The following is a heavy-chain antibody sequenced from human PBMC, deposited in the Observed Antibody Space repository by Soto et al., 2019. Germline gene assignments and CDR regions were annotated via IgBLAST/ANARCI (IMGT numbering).Heavy chain of an antibody. V-gene: IGHV4-59*01. D-gene: IGHD3-22*01. J-gene: IGHJ3*02. CDR2: VHYSGST. CDR3: ARGYYDSSGQSNTFDI. CDR1: GVSISSSY. Sequence: LSLTCTVSGVSISSSYWSWFRQSPGKGLEWNAYVHYSGSTIYNPSLNSRVTISVDTSKNQFSLKLSSVTAADTAVYYCARGYYDSSGQSNTFDIWGQGTMVTVSS.